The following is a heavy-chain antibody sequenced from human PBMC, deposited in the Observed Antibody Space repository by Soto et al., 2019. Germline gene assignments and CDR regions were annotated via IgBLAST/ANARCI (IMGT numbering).Heavy chain of an antibody. J-gene: IGHJ6*03. D-gene: IGHD2-15*01. CDR1: GGTLSSYT. V-gene: IGHV1-69*02. CDR3: VKNNYCSGGSCYSSGYYYYYMDV. Sequence: SVKGSCKASGGTLSSYTISWGRQAPGQRLEWMGRIIPILGIANYAQKFQGRVTITADKSTSTAYMELSSLRSEDTAVYYCVKNNYCSGGSCYSSGYYYYYMDVWGKGTTVTVSS. CDR2: IIPILGIA.